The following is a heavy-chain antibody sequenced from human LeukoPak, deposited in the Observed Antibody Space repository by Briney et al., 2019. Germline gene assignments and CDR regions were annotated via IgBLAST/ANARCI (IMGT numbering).Heavy chain of an antibody. Sequence: SQTLSLTCAISGDSVSSNSAAWNWIRQSPSRGLEWLGRTYYRSKWYNDYAVSVKSRITINPDTSENQFSLQLNSVTPEDTAVYYCARELIRNKYSSADVFDYWGQGTLVIVSS. V-gene: IGHV6-1*01. CDR3: ARELIRNKYSSADVFDY. CDR1: GDSVSSNSAA. CDR2: TYYRSKWYN. J-gene: IGHJ4*02. D-gene: IGHD6-19*01.